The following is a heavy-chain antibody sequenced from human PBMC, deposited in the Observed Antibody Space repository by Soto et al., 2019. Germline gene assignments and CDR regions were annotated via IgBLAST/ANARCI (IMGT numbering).Heavy chain of an antibody. J-gene: IGHJ3*02. D-gene: IGHD2-15*01. Sequence: GASVKVSCKASGGTFSSYALSWVRQAPGQGLEWMGGIIPIFGTANYAQKFQGRVTITADESTSTAYMELSSLRSEDTAVYYCARDRYREPDIVVVVAAVQHDAFDIWGQGTMVTVSS. CDR1: GGTFSSYA. CDR2: IIPIFGTA. CDR3: ARDRYREPDIVVVVAAVQHDAFDI. V-gene: IGHV1-69*13.